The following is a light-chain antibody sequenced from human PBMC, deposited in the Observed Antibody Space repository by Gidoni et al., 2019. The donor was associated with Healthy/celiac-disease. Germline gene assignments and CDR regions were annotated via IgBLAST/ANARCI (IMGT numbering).Light chain of an antibody. CDR3: QQRSNWLT. CDR1: QRVRSY. J-gene: IGKJ4*01. Sequence: EIVLTQSPATLSLSPGARATLSCRASQRVRSYLAWYQQKPGQAPRLLIYDASNRATGIPARFSGSGSGTDFTLTISSLEPEDFAVYSCQQRSNWLTFGGGTKVEIK. CDR2: DAS. V-gene: IGKV3-11*01.